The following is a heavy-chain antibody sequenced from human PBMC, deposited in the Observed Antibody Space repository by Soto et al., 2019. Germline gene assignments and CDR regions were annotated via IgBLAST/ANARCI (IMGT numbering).Heavy chain of an antibody. Sequence: SEILSVSWTVLCGSISKRGYYWSWIRQHPGKGLEWIGYIYYSGSTYYNPSLKSRVTISVDTSKNQFSLKLSSVTAADTAVYYCARDRPYYYDSSGYYYGHYYFDYWGQGTLVTVSS. CDR2: IYYSGST. CDR3: ARDRPYYYDSSGYYYGHYYFDY. D-gene: IGHD3-22*01. CDR1: CGSISKRGYY. J-gene: IGHJ4*02. V-gene: IGHV4-31*02.